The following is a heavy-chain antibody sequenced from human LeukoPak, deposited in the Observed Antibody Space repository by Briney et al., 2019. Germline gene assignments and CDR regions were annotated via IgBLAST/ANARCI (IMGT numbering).Heavy chain of an antibody. CDR3: VTDLVTKGYFDC. Sequence: GGSLRLSCAASGFTFSSYAMSWVRQAPGKGLEWVSSISNSGGRTFYTDSVKGRFTISRDNSKITLYLQMNSLRAEDTAVYYCVTDLVTKGYFDCWGQGTLVTVSS. J-gene: IGHJ4*02. CDR2: ISNSGGRT. CDR1: GFTFSSYA. V-gene: IGHV3-23*01. D-gene: IGHD2-21*02.